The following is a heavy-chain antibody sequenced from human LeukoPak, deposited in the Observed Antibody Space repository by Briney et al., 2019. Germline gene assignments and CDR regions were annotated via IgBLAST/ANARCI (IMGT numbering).Heavy chain of an antibody. V-gene: IGHV7-4-1*02. CDR1: GYTFTSYA. CDR2: INTNTGNP. D-gene: IGHD5-24*01. J-gene: IGHJ3*01. CDR3: ARGGDGYNSLFHSFDL. Sequence: ASVKVSCKASGYTFTSYAMNWVRQAPGQGLEWMGWINTNTGNPTYAQGFTGRFVFSLDTSVSTAYLQISSLKAEDTAVYYCARGGDGYNSLFHSFDLWGHGTMVTVSS.